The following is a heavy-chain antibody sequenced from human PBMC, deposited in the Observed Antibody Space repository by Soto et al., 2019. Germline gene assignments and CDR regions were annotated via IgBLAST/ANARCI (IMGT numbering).Heavy chain of an antibody. V-gene: IGHV1-18*01. CDR3: ARGVGSGSYYNQYNWFDP. J-gene: IGHJ5*02. Sequence: QVQLVQSGGEVKKPGASVKVSCKASGYTFTNYGISWVRQAPGQGREWMGWINVYNGNTKYAQNVQGRVTMTTDTSTSTAYMELRSLRSDDTAVYYCARGVGSGSYYNQYNWFDPWGQGTLVTVSS. CDR2: INVYNGNT. CDR1: GYTFTNYG. D-gene: IGHD3-10*01.